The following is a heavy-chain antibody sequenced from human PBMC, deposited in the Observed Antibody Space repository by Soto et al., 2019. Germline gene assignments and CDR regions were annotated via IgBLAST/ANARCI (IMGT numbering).Heavy chain of an antibody. D-gene: IGHD6-13*01. V-gene: IGHV3-30-3*01. CDR1: GFIFSTYT. CDR2: MSYDGSQK. J-gene: IGHJ4*02. CDR3: AIAKSSSWHNFDY. Sequence: QVQLVESGGGVVQPGRSLRLSCAASGFIFSTYTMHWVRQAPGKGLEWLTVMSYDGSQKYYADSVKGRLTISRDNSKNTLYLQMTSLRAADTAVYHCAIAKSSSWHNFDYWGQATLVTFSS.